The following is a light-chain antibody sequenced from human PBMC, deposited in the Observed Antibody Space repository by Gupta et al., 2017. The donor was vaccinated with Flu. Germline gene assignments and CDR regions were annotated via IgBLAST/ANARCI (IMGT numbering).Light chain of an antibody. CDR2: LGS. J-gene: IGKJ2*01. Sequence: DIVMTPSPLSLPVTPGEPAYISCRSSQSLLHSNGYNYLDWYLQKPGQSPQLLIYLGSNRASGGPDRRTRSGSGTDFTLKIMIVDAEHVGVYYCRQALQTRRTFGQGTKMEMK. CDR1: QSLLHSNGYNY. V-gene: IGKV2-28*01. CDR3: RQALQTRRT.